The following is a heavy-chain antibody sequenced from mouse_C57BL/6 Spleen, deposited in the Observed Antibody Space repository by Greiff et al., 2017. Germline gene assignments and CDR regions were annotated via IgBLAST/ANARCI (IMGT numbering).Heavy chain of an antibody. CDR3: ARSYYGYDNYAMDY. CDR1: GYTFTDYY. V-gene: IGHV1-19*01. CDR2: INPYNGGT. Sequence: VQLQQSGPVLVKPGASVKMSCKASGYTFTDYYMNWVKQSHGKSLEWIGVINPYNGGTSYNQKFKGKATLTVDKSSSTAYMELNSLTSEDSAVYYCARSYYGYDNYAMDYWGQGTSVTVSS. D-gene: IGHD2-2*01. J-gene: IGHJ4*01.